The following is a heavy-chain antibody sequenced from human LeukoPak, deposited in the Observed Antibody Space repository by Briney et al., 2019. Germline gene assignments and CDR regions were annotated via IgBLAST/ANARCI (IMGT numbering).Heavy chain of an antibody. Sequence: SVKVSCKASGYTFIHYFIHWVRQAPGQGLEWMGRIIPILGIANYAQKFQGRVTITADKSTSTAYMELSSLRSEDTAVYYCARGPGLGDWFDPWGQGTLVTVSS. CDR2: IIPILGIA. D-gene: IGHD3-10*01. CDR1: GYTFIHYF. J-gene: IGHJ5*02. V-gene: IGHV1-69*04. CDR3: ARGPGLGDWFDP.